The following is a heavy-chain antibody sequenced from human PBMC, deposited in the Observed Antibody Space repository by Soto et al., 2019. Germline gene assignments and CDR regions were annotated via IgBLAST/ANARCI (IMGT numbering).Heavy chain of an antibody. CDR2: IKSKRDGGTT. Sequence: HLVESGGDLVKPGGSLRLSCAASGFMFSSAWMSWVRQAPGKGLEWVGRIKSKRDGGTTDYAPPVKGRFVISRDDSKNTLYLQMTSLKTDDTAVYYCVEGWNDFWGQGTLVAVSS. CDR1: GFMFSSAW. J-gene: IGHJ4*02. D-gene: IGHD1-1*01. V-gene: IGHV3-15*01. CDR3: VEGWNDF.